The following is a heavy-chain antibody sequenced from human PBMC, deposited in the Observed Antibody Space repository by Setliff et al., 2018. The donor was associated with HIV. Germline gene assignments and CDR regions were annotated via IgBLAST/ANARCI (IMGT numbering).Heavy chain of an antibody. CDR1: GGSISSSTYY. J-gene: IGHJ3*02. Sequence: PSGTLSLTCTVPGGSISSSTYYWGWIRQPPGKGLEWIGSIFYRGTTYDNSSLKSRLTMSVDTSKNQFSLRLTFLTAADTAVYYCARLSPLRAFDIWGQGTMVTVSS. V-gene: IGHV4-39*01. CDR2: IFYRGTT. CDR3: ARLSPLRAFDI.